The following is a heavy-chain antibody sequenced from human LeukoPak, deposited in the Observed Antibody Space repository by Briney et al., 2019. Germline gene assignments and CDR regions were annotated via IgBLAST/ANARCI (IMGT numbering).Heavy chain of an antibody. CDR1: GGIFSSYA. Sequence: ASVKVSCKASGGIFSSYAISWVRQAPGQGLEWMGRIITVFGTANYAQKFEGRVTITADKSASTVYMELSSLRSEDTAVYYCAKAALVGTHYFGHWGQGTLVTVSS. CDR2: IITVFGTA. J-gene: IGHJ4*02. CDR3: AKAALVGTHYFGH. V-gene: IGHV1-69*06. D-gene: IGHD3-3*02.